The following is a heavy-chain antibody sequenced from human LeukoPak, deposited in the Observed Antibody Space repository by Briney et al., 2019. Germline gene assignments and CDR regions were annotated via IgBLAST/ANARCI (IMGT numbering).Heavy chain of an antibody. D-gene: IGHD6-19*01. CDR2: IYHSGST. CDR1: GYSISSGYY. CDR3: ARGIAVAGRGAFDY. Sequence: SETLSLTCAVSGYSISSGYYWGWIRQPPGKGPEWIGSIYHSGSTYYNPSLKSRVTISVDTSKNQFSLKLSSVTAADTAVYYCARGIAVAGRGAFDYWGQGTLVTVSS. J-gene: IGHJ4*02. V-gene: IGHV4-38-2*01.